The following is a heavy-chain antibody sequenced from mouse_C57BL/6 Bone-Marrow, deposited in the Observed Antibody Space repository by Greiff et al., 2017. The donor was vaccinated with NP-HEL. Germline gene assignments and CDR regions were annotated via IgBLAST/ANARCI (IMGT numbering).Heavy chain of an antibody. CDR1: GYSFTDYN. J-gene: IGHJ1*03. CDR2: INPNYGTT. Sequence: EVQRVESGPELVKPGASVKISCKASGYSFTDYNMNWVKQSNGKSLEWIGVINPNYGTTSYNQKFKGKATLTVDQSSSTAYMQLNSLTSEDSAVYYCARVYWEHYYGSSYWYFDVWGTGTTVTVSS. V-gene: IGHV1-39*01. CDR3: ARVYWEHYYGSSYWYFDV. D-gene: IGHD1-1*01.